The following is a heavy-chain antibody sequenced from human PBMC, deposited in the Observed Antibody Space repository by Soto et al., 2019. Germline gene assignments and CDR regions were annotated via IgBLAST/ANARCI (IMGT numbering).Heavy chain of an antibody. D-gene: IGHD6-19*01. Sequence: SGPTLVNPTQTLTLTCTFSGFSLNTNGVAVGWIRQPPGKALEWLALIFWDDDKRYSPSLKTRLTITQDTSKNQVVLTMTNMDPVDTATYYCAHSRYSRGGYQYFQHGGQGTLVTVP. CDR1: GFSLNTNGVA. J-gene: IGHJ1*01. CDR2: IFWDDDK. CDR3: AHSRYSRGGYQYFQH. V-gene: IGHV2-5*02.